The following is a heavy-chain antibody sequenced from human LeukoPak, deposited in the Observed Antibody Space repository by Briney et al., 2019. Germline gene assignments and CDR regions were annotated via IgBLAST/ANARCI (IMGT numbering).Heavy chain of an antibody. J-gene: IGHJ4*02. Sequence: PGGSLRLSCAASGFIFSSYSMHWVRQAPGXGLEWVSYPSNSGTRYYADSVLGRFTISRDNAKNSLYLQMNSLRAEDTALYYCARTGNSGSGSWGQGTLVTVSS. CDR1: GFIFSSYS. CDR3: ARTGNSGSGS. V-gene: IGHV3-48*04. D-gene: IGHD3-10*01. CDR2: PSNSGTR.